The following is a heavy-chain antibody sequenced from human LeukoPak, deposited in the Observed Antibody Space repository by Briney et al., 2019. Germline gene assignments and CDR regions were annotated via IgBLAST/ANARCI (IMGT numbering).Heavy chain of an antibody. CDR1: GFTFSTYA. D-gene: IGHD6-6*01. Sequence: GGSLRLSCAASGFTFSTYAMSWVRQAPGKGLEWVSTIGGGGGSTYYADSVKGRFTISRDNSKNTLYLQINSLRVEDTAVYYCARDRYSSSSGVDYWGQGTLVTVSS. J-gene: IGHJ4*02. V-gene: IGHV3-23*01. CDR2: IGGGGGST. CDR3: ARDRYSSSSGVDY.